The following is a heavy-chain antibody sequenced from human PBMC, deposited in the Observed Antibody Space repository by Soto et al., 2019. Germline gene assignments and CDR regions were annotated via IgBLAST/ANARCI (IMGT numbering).Heavy chain of an antibody. Sequence: ETLSLSCTVSGGSISSYYWSWIRQPPGKGLEWIGYIYYSGSTNYNPSLKSRVTISVDTSKNQFSLKLSSVTAADTAVYYCARNYCSSTSCYTSTYWFDPWGQGTLVTVSS. CDR1: GGSISSYY. V-gene: IGHV4-59*01. CDR3: ARNYCSSTSCYTSTYWFDP. D-gene: IGHD2-2*02. CDR2: IYYSGST. J-gene: IGHJ5*02.